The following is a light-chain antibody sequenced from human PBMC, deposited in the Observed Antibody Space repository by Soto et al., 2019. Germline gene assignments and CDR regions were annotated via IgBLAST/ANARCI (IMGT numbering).Light chain of an antibody. J-gene: IGKJ2*01. CDR1: QSIISNF. Sequence: IVLTQSPGTVSLSAGETASLSCWASQSIISNFLAWYQQRRGQPPRLLIYDSSRRTSGIPARFTGSGSGTALTLTISRVEPEHSAVYYCQQTCHSRRTFGQGTSLEI. CDR2: DSS. V-gene: IGKV3-20*01. CDR3: QQTCHSRRT.